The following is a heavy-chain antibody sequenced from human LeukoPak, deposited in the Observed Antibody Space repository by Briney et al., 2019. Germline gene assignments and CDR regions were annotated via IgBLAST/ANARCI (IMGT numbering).Heavy chain of an antibody. D-gene: IGHD3-22*01. CDR2: IYHSGST. Sequence: PSETLSLTCTVSGYSISSGYYWGWIRQPPGKGLEWIGSIYHSGSTYYNPSLKSRVTISVDTSKNQFSLKLSSVTAADTAVYYCARDGNYYDSSGYDYWGQGNLVTVSS. CDR1: GYSISSGYY. J-gene: IGHJ4*02. CDR3: ARDGNYYDSSGYDY. V-gene: IGHV4-38-2*02.